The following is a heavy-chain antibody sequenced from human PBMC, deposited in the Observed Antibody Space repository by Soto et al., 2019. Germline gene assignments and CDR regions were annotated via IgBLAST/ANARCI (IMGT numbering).Heavy chain of an antibody. CDR2: TAYSGNT. D-gene: IGHD6-19*01. V-gene: IGHV4-59*08. J-gene: IGHJ4*02. CDR1: SDSISSYY. Sequence: QVQLQESGPGLVRPSETLSLTCTVSSDSISSYYWIWIRQSPGKGLEWIGYTAYSGNTNYNPSLKSRVTISGPTPKNQFSRRLSSVTAPDTAVYYCARAVGDPLYYLDYWGQGTLVTVSS. CDR3: ARAVGDPLYYLDY.